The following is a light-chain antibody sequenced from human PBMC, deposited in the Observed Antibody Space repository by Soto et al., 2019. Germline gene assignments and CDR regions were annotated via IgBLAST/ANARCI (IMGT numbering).Light chain of an antibody. CDR2: STN. CDR1: SGSVSTSYF. Sequence: QTVVTQEPSFSVSPGGTVTLTCGLTSGSVSTSYFPTWYQQTPGQAPRTLIHSTNTRSSGVPDRFSGSILGDKAALTITGAQADDESVFYCALYMGRSNWMFGGGTKVT. V-gene: IGLV8-61*01. CDR3: ALYMGRSNWM. J-gene: IGLJ3*02.